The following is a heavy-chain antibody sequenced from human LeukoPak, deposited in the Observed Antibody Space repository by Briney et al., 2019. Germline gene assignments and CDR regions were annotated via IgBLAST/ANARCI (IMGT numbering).Heavy chain of an antibody. V-gene: IGHV3-21*01. Sequence: GGSLRLSCAASGFTFSSYSMNWVRQAPGKGLEWVSSISSSSSYIYYADSVKGRFTISRDNAKNSLYLQMNSLRAEDTAVYYCTRDQSLEMRHCYDSSGLWGQGTLVTVSS. J-gene: IGHJ4*02. CDR1: GFTFSSYS. CDR2: ISSSSSYI. CDR3: TRDQSLEMRHCYDSSGL. D-gene: IGHD3-22*01.